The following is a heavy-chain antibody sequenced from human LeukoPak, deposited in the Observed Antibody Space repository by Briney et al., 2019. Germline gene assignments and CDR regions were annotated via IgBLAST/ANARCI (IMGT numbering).Heavy chain of an antibody. Sequence: PSETLSLTCTVSGGSISSGGYYWSWIRQPPGKGLEWIGYIYHSGSTYYNPSLKSRVTISVDRSKNQFSLKLSSVTAADTAVYYCARGLQWLVLVFDPWGQGTLVTVSS. V-gene: IGHV4-30-2*01. CDR2: IYHSGST. J-gene: IGHJ5*02. CDR1: GGSISSGGYY. D-gene: IGHD6-19*01. CDR3: ARGLQWLVLVFDP.